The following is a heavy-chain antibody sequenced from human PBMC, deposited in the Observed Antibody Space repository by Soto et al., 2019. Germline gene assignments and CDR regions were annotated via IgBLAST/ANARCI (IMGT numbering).Heavy chain of an antibody. D-gene: IGHD3-16*01. V-gene: IGHV3-23*01. CDR1: GFTVSSSA. J-gene: IGHJ4*02. Sequence: HHWGSMGISCAASGFTVSSSAMTWSRKAPGKGLEWVSVISGSGGSTYFADSVKGRFTISRDNSKNTRYLQMSSLRAEDTALYYCANIFWGSVGPDGNRWGQGTQVTVSS. CDR3: ANIFWGSVGPDGNR. CDR2: ISGSGGST.